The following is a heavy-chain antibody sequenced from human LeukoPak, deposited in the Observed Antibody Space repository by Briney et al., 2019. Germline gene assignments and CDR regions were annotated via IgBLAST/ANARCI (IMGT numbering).Heavy chain of an antibody. D-gene: IGHD1-26*01. CDR1: GFTFSSYA. Sequence: PGGSLRLSCAASGFTFSSYAMSWVRQAPGKGLEGVSAISGSGGSTYYADSVKGRFTISRDNSKNTLYLQMNSLRAEGTAVYYCAKDGMGATSPFDYWGQGTLVTVSS. V-gene: IGHV3-23*01. CDR3: AKDGMGATSPFDY. CDR2: ISGSGGST. J-gene: IGHJ4*02.